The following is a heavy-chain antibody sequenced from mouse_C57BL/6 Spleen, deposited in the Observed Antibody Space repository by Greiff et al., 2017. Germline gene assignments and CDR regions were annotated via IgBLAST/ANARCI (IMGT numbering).Heavy chain of an antibody. V-gene: IGHV1-50*01. CDR3: AKGGYYYGSFDY. Sequence: QVQLQQPGAELVKPGASVKLSCKASGYTFTSYWMQWVNQRPGQGLEWIGEIDPSDSYTNYNQKFKGKAPLTVDTSSSTAYMQLSSLTSEDSAVFYCAKGGYYYGSFDYWGQGTTLTVSS. CDR2: IDPSDSYT. CDR1: GYTFTSYW. D-gene: IGHD1-1*01. J-gene: IGHJ2*01.